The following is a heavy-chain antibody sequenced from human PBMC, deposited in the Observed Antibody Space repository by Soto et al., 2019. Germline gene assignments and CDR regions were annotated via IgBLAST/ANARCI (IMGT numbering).Heavy chain of an antibody. D-gene: IGHD3-9*01. CDR2: IKTESDGGTI. CDR1: GLTFSNNW. V-gene: IGHV3-15*01. Sequence: EVRLVESGGGLVKPGESLRLSCAASGLTFSNNWMSWVRQRPGKGLEWVGRIKTESDGGTIEYAAPVKGRFTISRDDSTNTVHLQMNSLKSEDTAVYYCTTLYFDWLDYWSQGILVTVSS. J-gene: IGHJ4*02. CDR3: TTLYFDWLDY.